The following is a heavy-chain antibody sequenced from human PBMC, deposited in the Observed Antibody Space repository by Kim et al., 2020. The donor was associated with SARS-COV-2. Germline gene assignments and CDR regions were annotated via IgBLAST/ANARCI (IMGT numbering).Heavy chain of an antibody. CDR1: GFTFSSYA. CDR2: ISYDGSNK. J-gene: IGHJ6*02. CDR3: ARDGFYYDFWSGYLSFARPCLNADYYYYCMDV. Sequence: GGSLRLSCAASGFTFSSYAMHCVRQAPSKGLEWVAVISYDGSNKYYADSVKGRFTISRDNSKNRLYLQMNSMRAEDSAVYYCARDGFYYDFWSGYLSFARPCLNADYYYYCMDVWGQGTTVTVAS. D-gene: IGHD3-3*01. V-gene: IGHV3-30*04.